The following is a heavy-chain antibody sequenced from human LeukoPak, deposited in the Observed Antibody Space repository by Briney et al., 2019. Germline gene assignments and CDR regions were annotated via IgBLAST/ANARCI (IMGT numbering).Heavy chain of an antibody. Sequence: PSETLSLTCTVSGGSISSSSYYLGWVRQAPGKGLEWVANIKQDGSEKYYVDSVKGRFTISRDNAKNSLYLQMNSLRAEDTAVYHCARVSIFGVVRQGAVFDYWGQGTLVTVSS. D-gene: IGHD3-3*01. J-gene: IGHJ4*02. CDR3: ARVSIFGVVRQGAVFDY. CDR1: GGSISSSSYY. CDR2: IKQDGSEK. V-gene: IGHV3-7*01.